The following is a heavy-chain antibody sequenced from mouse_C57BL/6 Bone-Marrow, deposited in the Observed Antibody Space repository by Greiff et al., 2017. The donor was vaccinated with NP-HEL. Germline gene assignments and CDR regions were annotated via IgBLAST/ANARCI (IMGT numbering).Heavy chain of an antibody. CDR2: ISYSGST. D-gene: IGHD1-1*01. CDR3: ARGTTVAPWFAY. J-gene: IGHJ3*01. V-gene: IGHV3-1*01. Sequence: EVMLVESGPGMVKPSQSLSLTCTVTGYSITSGYDWHWIRHFPGNKLEWMGYISYSGSTNYNPSLKSRISITHDTSKNHFFLKLNSVTTEDTATYYCARGTTVAPWFAYWGQGTLVTVSA. CDR1: GYSITSGYD.